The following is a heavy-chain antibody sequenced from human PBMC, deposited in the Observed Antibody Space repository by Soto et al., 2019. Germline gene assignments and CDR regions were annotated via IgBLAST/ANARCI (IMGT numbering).Heavy chain of an antibody. J-gene: IGHJ4*02. Sequence: QVQLVQSGAEVKKPGASVKVSCQASGYTCRSYGISWVRQSPGQGIEWMGWISTHNGDTNYVQKLKGRVTMTTDTSTSTVYMELRSLKSDDTAVYYCAREDGWPLDYWGQGTLVTVSS. CDR2: ISTHNGDT. CDR1: GYTCRSYG. CDR3: AREDGWPLDY. D-gene: IGHD2-15*01. V-gene: IGHV1-18*01.